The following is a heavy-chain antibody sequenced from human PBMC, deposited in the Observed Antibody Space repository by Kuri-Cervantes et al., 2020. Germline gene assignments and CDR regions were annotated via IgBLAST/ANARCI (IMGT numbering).Heavy chain of an antibody. CDR2: ISSISSII. Sequence: GGSLRLSCEVSGFPFSSSAMTWVRQAPGKGLEWVSYISSISSIIYYTDSVRGRFTMSRDNAKNTLYLQMNSLRAEDTAVYYCVRGCTNDACYPGGFDPWGQGTLVTVSS. CDR1: GFPFSSSA. D-gene: IGHD2-8*01. J-gene: IGHJ5*02. CDR3: VRGCTNDACYPGGFDP. V-gene: IGHV3-48*04.